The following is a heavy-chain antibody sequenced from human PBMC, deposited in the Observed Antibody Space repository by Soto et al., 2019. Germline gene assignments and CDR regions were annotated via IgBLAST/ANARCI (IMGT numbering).Heavy chain of an antibody. V-gene: IGHV3-74*01. Sequence: EVQLVESGGGLVQPGGSLRLSCAASGFTVTRYWMHWVRQGPGKELEWVSRIHSDGSSTSYADSVKGRFTISRDNAKNTLFLQMNSLRVDDTAVYYCARGGAKSLDVWGQGTTVTVSS. D-gene: IGHD2-15*01. J-gene: IGHJ6*02. CDR1: GFTVTRYW. CDR3: ARGGAKSLDV. CDR2: IHSDGSST.